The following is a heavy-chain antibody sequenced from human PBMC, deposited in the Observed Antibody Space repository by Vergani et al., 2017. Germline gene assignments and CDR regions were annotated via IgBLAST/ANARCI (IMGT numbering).Heavy chain of an antibody. D-gene: IGHD6-13*01. CDR3: ARVTDDSSSWLAGGYYYYGMDV. J-gene: IGHJ6*02. Sequence: EVQLVESGGGLVQPGGSLRLSCAASGFTFSSYWMSWVRQAPGKGLEWVANIKQDGSEKYYVDSVKGRFTISRDNAKNSLYQQMNSLRAEDTALYYCARVTDDSSSWLAGGYYYYGMDVWSQGTTVTVSS. CDR1: GFTFSSYW. CDR2: IKQDGSEK. V-gene: IGHV3-7*01.